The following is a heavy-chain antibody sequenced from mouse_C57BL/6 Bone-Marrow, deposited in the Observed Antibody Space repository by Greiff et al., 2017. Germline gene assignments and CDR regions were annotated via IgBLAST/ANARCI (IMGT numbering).Heavy chain of an antibody. J-gene: IGHJ2*01. CDR1: GYTFTTYP. CDR3: ARSSTFFYYFDY. CDR2: FHPYNDDT. V-gene: IGHV1-47*01. Sequence: QVQLQQSGAELVKPGASVKMSCKASGYTFTTYPIEWMKQNHGKSLEWIGNFHPYNDDTKYNEKFKGKATLTVEKSSNTVYLELSRLTSADSAVYYCARSSTFFYYFDYRGESTTLTVSS. D-gene: IGHD1-1*01.